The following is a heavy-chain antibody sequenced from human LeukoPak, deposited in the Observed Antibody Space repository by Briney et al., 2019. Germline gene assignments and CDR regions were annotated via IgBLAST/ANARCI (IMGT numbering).Heavy chain of an antibody. V-gene: IGHV1-69*01. Sequence: SVKVSCKASGGAFSSYAISWVRQAPGQGLEWMGGIIPIFGTANYAQKSQGRVTITADESTSTAYMELSSLRSEDTAVYYCARRPLATYYDILTGSRNQNAFDIWGQGTMVTVSS. D-gene: IGHD3-9*01. CDR3: ARRPLATYYDILTGSRNQNAFDI. J-gene: IGHJ3*02. CDR2: IIPIFGTA. CDR1: GGAFSSYA.